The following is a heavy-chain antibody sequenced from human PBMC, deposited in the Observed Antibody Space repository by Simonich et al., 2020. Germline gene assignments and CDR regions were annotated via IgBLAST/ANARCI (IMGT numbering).Heavy chain of an antibody. CDR1: GGSFSGYY. D-gene: IGHD3-9*01. CDR3: ARGGLVNYDILTGYHNWFDP. CDR2: IKHSEAT. J-gene: IGHJ5*02. V-gene: IGHV4-34*01. Sequence: QVQLQQWGAGLLKPSETLSLTCAVYGGSFSGYYWSLIRQPPGKGLECIGEIKHSEATNATPPLKIRVTISLATSKNQFSLKLGCVTAADTAVYYCARGGLVNYDILTGYHNWFDPWGQGTLVTVSS.